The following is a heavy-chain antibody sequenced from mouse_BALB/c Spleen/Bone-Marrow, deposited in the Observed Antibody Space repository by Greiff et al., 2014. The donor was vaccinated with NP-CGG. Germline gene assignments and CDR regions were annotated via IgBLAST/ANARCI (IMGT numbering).Heavy chain of an antibody. CDR1: GYTFTSYW. CDR3: ARCYYGNYFDY. J-gene: IGHJ2*01. D-gene: IGHD2-1*01. Sequence: QVQLQQSGAELVEPGASVKLSCKASGYTFTSYWMHRVKQRPGQGLEWIGEINPSNGRTNYNEKFKSKATLTVDKSSSTAYMQLSSLTSEDSAVYYCARCYYGNYFDYWGQGTTLTVSS. CDR2: INPSNGRT. V-gene: IGHV1S81*02.